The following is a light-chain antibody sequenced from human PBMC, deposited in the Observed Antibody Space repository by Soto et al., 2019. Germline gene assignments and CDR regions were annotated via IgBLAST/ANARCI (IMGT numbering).Light chain of an antibody. CDR2: GAT. V-gene: IGKV3-15*01. CDR3: QQYTEWPIT. Sequence: EIGLTQPPGTLSVSPGARATLSCRASQSVSYNLAWYQQKPGQAPRLLIYGATTRATGLPARFSGSGSGTEFTLTITSLQSEDLAVYYCQQYTEWPITFGQGTRLEI. J-gene: IGKJ5*01. CDR1: QSVSYN.